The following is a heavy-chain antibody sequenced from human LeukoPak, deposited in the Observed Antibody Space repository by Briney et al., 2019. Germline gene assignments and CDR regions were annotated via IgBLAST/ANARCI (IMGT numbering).Heavy chain of an antibody. CDR1: GFTVSSYS. D-gene: IGHD3-22*01. CDR2: ISSSSSYI. V-gene: IGHV3-21*01. J-gene: IGHJ5*02. Sequence: GGSLRLSCAASGFTVSSYSMNWVRQAPGKGLEWVSSISSSSSYIYYADSVKGRFTISRDNAKNSLYLQMNSLRAEDTAVYYCATGDSSGFLRFDPWGQGTLVTVSS. CDR3: ATGDSSGFLRFDP.